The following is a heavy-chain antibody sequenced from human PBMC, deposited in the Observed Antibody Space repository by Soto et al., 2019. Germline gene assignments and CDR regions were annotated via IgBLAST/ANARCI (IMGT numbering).Heavy chain of an antibody. CDR1: GYTFTSYG. J-gene: IGHJ3*02. CDR2: ISAYNGNT. V-gene: IGHV1-18*01. Sequence: GASVKVSCKASGYTFTSYGISWVRQAPGQGLEWMGWISAYNGNTNYAQKLQGRVTMTTDTSTSTAYMELRSLRSDDTAVYYCARRPGYSSSWYSSSSAFDIWGQGTMVTVSS. CDR3: ARRPGYSSSWYSSSSAFDI. D-gene: IGHD6-13*01.